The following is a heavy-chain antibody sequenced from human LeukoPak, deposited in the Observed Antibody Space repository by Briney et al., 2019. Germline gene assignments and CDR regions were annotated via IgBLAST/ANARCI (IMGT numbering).Heavy chain of an antibody. D-gene: IGHD6-19*01. V-gene: IGHV1-2*02. CDR3: ARSSPPGSGWYFFDP. Sequence: ASVKVSCKASGYTFTGYYMHWVRQAPGQGLEWMGWINPNSGGTNYAQKFQGRVTMTRDTSISTAYMELSRLRSDDTAVYYCARSSPPGSGWYFFDPWGQGTLVTVSS. J-gene: IGHJ5*02. CDR1: GYTFTGYY. CDR2: INPNSGGT.